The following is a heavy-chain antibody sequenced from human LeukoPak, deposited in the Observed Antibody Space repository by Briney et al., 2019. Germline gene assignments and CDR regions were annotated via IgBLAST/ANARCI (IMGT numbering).Heavy chain of an antibody. Sequence: SETLSLTCTVSGGYISSYYWSWIRQPPGKGLEWIGEINHSGSTNYNPSLKSRVTISVDTSKNQFSLKLSSVTAADTAVYYCARRAYYYGSGSYYSINWFDPWGQGTLVTVSS. V-gene: IGHV4-34*01. CDR1: GGYISSYY. CDR2: INHSGST. J-gene: IGHJ5*02. D-gene: IGHD3-10*01. CDR3: ARRAYYYGSGSYYSINWFDP.